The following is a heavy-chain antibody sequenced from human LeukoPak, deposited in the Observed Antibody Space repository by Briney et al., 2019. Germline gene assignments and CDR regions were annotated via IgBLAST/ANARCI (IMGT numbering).Heavy chain of an antibody. J-gene: IGHJ4*02. CDR2: IIPIFGTA. CDR1: GGTFSSYA. D-gene: IGHD6-13*01. CDR3: LCFGLGARGAGTY. Sequence: GSSVKVPCKASGGTFSSYAISWVRQAPGQGLEWMGGIIPIFGTANYAQKFQGRVTITTDESTSTAYMELSSLRSEDTAVYYCLCFGLGARGAGTYWGQGTLVTVSS. V-gene: IGHV1-69*05.